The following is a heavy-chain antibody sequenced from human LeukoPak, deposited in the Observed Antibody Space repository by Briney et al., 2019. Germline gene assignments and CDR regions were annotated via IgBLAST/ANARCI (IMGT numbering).Heavy chain of an antibody. CDR1: GGSISSSSYY. Sequence: SETLSLTCTVSGGSISSSSYYWGWIRQPPGKGLEWIGSIYYSGSTYYNPSLKSRVTISVDTSKNQFSLKLSSVTAADTAVYYCARIPCDYVWGSYRYYYYYYMDVWGKGTTVTVSS. CDR2: IYYSGST. D-gene: IGHD3-16*02. CDR3: ARIPCDYVWGSYRYYYYYYMDV. J-gene: IGHJ6*03. V-gene: IGHV4-39*07.